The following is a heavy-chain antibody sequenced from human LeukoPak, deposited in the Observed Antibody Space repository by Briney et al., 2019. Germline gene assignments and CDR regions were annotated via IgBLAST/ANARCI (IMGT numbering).Heavy chain of an antibody. D-gene: IGHD3-3*01. CDR1: GGSIRSHY. CDR2: IYHSGST. CDR3: ARVGRSYNDFWSGYPLGY. V-gene: IGHV4-59*11. J-gene: IGHJ4*02. Sequence: PSETLSLTCTVSGGSIRSHYWSWIRQPPGKGLEWIGHIYHSGSTNYNPSLKSRVTISVDTSKNQFSLRLSSVTAADTAVYYCARVGRSYNDFWSGYPLGYWGQGTLVTVSS.